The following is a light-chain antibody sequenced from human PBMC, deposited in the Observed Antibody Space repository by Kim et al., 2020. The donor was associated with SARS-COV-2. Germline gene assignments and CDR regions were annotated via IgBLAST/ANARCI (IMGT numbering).Light chain of an antibody. CDR2: DAS. Sequence: DIQMTQSPSTLSASVGDRVTITCRASQSISSWLAWYQQKPGKAPNLLIYDASSLESGVPSRFSGSGSGTEFTLTISSLQPDDFATYYCQQYNSYSPTWTFGQGTKVDIK. CDR1: QSISSW. J-gene: IGKJ1*01. CDR3: QQYNSYSPTWT. V-gene: IGKV1-5*01.